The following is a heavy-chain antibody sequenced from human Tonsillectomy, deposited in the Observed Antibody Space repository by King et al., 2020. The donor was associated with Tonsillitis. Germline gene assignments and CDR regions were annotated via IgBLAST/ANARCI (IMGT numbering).Heavy chain of an antibody. CDR2: ISYDGSNK. Sequence: VQLVQSRGGVVQPGRSLRLSCAASGFTFSSYAMHWVRQAPGKGLEWVALISYDGSNKYYADSVKGRFTISRDNSKNTLFLQLNSLSAEDTAGYYCVRGVETCYYNRRDYYYYYGMGVWGQGPTVTVTS. CDR3: VRGVETCYYNRRDYYYYYGMGV. D-gene: IGHD3-9*01. J-gene: IGHJ6*02. CDR1: GFTFSSYA. V-gene: IGHV3-30-3*01.